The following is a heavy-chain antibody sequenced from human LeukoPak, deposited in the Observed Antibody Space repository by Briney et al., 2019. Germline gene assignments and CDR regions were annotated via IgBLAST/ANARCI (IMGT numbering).Heavy chain of an antibody. CDR2: IYPGDFDT. J-gene: IGHJ4*02. Sequence: PGESLKISCKASGYTFTNYWIGWVRQMPGKGLEWMGIIYPGDFDTTYGPSFEGQVTISADKSITTAYPQWSSLKASDTAIYYCARRGDWAFEYWGQGTLVTVSS. D-gene: IGHD2-21*02. CDR1: GYTFTNYW. CDR3: ARRGDWAFEY. V-gene: IGHV5-51*01.